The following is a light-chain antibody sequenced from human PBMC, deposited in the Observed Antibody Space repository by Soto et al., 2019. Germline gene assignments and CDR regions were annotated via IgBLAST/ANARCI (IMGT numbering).Light chain of an antibody. CDR3: KQYENYWT. J-gene: IGKJ1*01. V-gene: IGKV1-5*01. CDR1: QSISAW. Sequence: DIQMHQSPSTLSASVGDRVPITCRASQSISAWLAWYQQKPGKAPKLLIYDASNLESGVPSRFSGSGSGTEFTLTISNLQPEDFATYYCKQYENYWTVGQGTKVDIK. CDR2: DAS.